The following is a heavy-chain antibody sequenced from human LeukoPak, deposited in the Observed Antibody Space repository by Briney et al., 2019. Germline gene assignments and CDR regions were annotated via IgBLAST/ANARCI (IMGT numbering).Heavy chain of an antibody. CDR2: IWYDGSNK. D-gene: IGHD3-22*01. J-gene: IGHJ4*02. V-gene: IGHV3-33*01. CDR1: GFTFSSYG. Sequence: GRSLRLSCAASGFTFSSYGMHWVRQAPGKGLEWVTVIWYDGSNKYYADSVKGRFTISRDNSKNTLYLQMNSLRAEDTAVYYCAREEKYYYDSSGYYTWGQGTMVTVAS. CDR3: AREEKYYYDSSGYYT.